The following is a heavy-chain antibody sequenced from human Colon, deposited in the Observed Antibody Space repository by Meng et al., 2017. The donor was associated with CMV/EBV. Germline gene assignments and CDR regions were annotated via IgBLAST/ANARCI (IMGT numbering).Heavy chain of an antibody. Sequence: SETLSLTCSVSGDSISSDPHYWDWIRQPPGQGLEWIGSVYYSGNSFSNPSLKSRVTISVDMPNKHFSLNLRSVTAADTAVYYCARENSTSTGGFDFWGQGTLVTVSS. CDR3: ARENSTSTGGFDF. CDR2: VYYSGNS. V-gene: IGHV4-39*02. CDR1: GDSISSDPHY. J-gene: IGHJ4*02. D-gene: IGHD2-2*01.